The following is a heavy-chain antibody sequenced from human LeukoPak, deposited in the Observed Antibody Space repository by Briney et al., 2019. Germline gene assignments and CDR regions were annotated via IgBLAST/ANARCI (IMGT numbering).Heavy chain of an antibody. J-gene: IGHJ4*02. Sequence: ASVKVSCKASGYTFTGYYMHWVRQVPGQGLEWMGWINPNSGGTKYAQKFQGRVTMTRDTHIRTVSMELNRLRSDDTAVYYCARVMNREGTNYWGQGTLVTVSS. CDR1: GYTFTGYY. CDR3: ARVMNREGTNY. V-gene: IGHV1-2*02. D-gene: IGHD1/OR15-1a*01. CDR2: INPNSGGT.